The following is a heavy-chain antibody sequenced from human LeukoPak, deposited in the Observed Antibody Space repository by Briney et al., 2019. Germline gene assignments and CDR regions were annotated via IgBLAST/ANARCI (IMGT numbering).Heavy chain of an antibody. Sequence: ASVKVSCKASGGTFISYAISWVRQAPGQGLEWMGGIIPIFGTANYAQKFQGRVTITADESTSTAYMELSSLRSEDTAVYYCARVDRRAPLDGCWFDPWGQGTLVTVSS. D-gene: IGHD1-1*01. J-gene: IGHJ5*02. CDR3: ARVDRRAPLDGCWFDP. V-gene: IGHV1-69*13. CDR1: GGTFISYA. CDR2: IIPIFGTA.